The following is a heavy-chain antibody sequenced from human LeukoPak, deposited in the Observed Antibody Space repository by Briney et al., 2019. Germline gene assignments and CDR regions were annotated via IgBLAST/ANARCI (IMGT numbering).Heavy chain of an antibody. Sequence: GESLKISCKGSGYSFSIYWIGWVRQKPGKGLEWMGIIYPGDSDTRYSPSFQGQVTISADKSISTACLQWSSLKASDTAMYYCARLQAAAGSPLGMDVWGQGTTVTVSS. CDR1: GYSFSIYW. CDR3: ARLQAAAGSPLGMDV. D-gene: IGHD6-13*01. V-gene: IGHV5-51*01. J-gene: IGHJ6*02. CDR2: IYPGDSDT.